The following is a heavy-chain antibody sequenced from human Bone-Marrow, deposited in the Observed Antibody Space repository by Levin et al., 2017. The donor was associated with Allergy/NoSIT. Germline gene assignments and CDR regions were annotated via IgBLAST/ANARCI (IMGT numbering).Heavy chain of an antibody. D-gene: IGHD1-26*01. CDR3: ARRGRMEPCDY. CDR1: GDSINSYH. J-gene: IGHJ1*01. CDR2: VYNSGST. V-gene: IGHV4-59*08. Sequence: ESLKISCSVSGDSINSYHWSWIRQPPGKGLEWIGYVYNSGSTHFNPSLESRLTMSLDTSKSQFSLKLSSVTAADTAVYYCARRGRMEPCDYWGQGILVTVSS.